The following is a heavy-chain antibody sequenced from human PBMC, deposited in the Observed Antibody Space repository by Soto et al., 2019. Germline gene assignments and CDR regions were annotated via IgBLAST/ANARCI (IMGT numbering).Heavy chain of an antibody. CDR1: CGSIISFTDY. J-gene: IGHJ5*02. Sequence: PSDTLSLTCSFSCGSIISFTDYWGWIRQPPGKGLEWIGAVYYNENTYYNPSLKSRVTITVDTAKNQFSLNLRSVTAADTAMYFCARRERYYGSPGWFDPWGPGTLVTVSS. CDR3: ARRERYYGSPGWFDP. CDR2: VYYNENT. V-gene: IGHV4-39*01. D-gene: IGHD3-10*01.